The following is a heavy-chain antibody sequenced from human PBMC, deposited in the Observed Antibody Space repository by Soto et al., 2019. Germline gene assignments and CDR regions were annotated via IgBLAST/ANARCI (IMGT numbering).Heavy chain of an antibody. CDR1: GFTFSSYA. CDR2: ISGSGGST. D-gene: IGHD4-4*01. CDR3: AKVPRGRSSKGPHWFDP. V-gene: IGHV3-23*01. Sequence: EVQLLESGGGLVQPGGSLRLSCAASGFTFSSYAMSWVRQAPGKGLEWVSAISGSGGSTYYADSVKGRFTISRDNSKNTLYLQMNSLRAEDTAVYYCAKVPRGRSSKGPHWFDPWGQGTLVTVSS. J-gene: IGHJ5*02.